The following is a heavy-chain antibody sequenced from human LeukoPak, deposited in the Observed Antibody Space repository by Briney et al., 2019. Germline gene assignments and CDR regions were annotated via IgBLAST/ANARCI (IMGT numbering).Heavy chain of an antibody. CDR1: GFTFSSYE. D-gene: IGHD4-17*01. CDR3: AREGALTVTKDAFDI. V-gene: IGHV3-48*03. Sequence: GGSLRLSCAASGFTFSSYEMNWVRQAPGKGLEWVSYISSSGSTIYYAESVKGRFAISRDNAKNSLYLQMNSLRAEDTAVYYCAREGALTVTKDAFDIWGQGTMVTVSS. CDR2: ISSSGSTI. J-gene: IGHJ3*02.